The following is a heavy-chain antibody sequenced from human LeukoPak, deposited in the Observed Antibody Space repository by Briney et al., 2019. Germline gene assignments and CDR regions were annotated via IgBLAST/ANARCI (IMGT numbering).Heavy chain of an antibody. J-gene: IGHJ6*02. Sequence: GESLKISCKGSGYRFTSSWIAWVRQMPGKGLEWMGTIYPGDSDSRYSPSFQGQVTISADKSISTAYLQWSSLDASDTAIYYCARHGLQGYGMDVWGQGTTVTVSS. CDR2: IYPGDSDS. CDR1: GYRFTSSW. V-gene: IGHV5-51*01. CDR3: ARHGLQGYGMDV.